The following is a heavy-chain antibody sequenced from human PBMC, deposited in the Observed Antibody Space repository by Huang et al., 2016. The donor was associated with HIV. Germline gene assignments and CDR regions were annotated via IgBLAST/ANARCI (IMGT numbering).Heavy chain of an antibody. CDR1: GASFGGYF. J-gene: IGHJ6*02. V-gene: IGHV4-34*02. D-gene: IGHD3-16*01. CDR3: ARIPTPSYYDRWSLSPVEEDFFYYNLDV. Sequence: QVRLQQWGEGVLKPSETLSLTCAVYGASFGGYFWSWVRQSPDKGLEWIGEIKPGVSSTYNPGFGSRGTISVDTSKNQFYLKLRAVAAADAAIYYCARIPTPSYYDRWSLSPVEEDFFYYNLDVWGQGTPVIVSS. CDR2: IKPGVSS.